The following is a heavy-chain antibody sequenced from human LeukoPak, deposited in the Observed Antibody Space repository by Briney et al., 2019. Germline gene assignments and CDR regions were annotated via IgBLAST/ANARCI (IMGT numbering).Heavy chain of an antibody. J-gene: IGHJ4*02. Sequence: GGSLRLSCAASGFTFSSYAMRWVRQAPGKGLEWVAVISYDGSNKYYADSVKGRFTISRDNSKNTLYLQMNSLRAEDTAVYYCARDLRYYDSSGSPNYWGQGTLVTVSS. V-gene: IGHV3-30-3*01. D-gene: IGHD3-22*01. CDR1: GFTFSSYA. CDR2: ISYDGSNK. CDR3: ARDLRYYDSSGSPNY.